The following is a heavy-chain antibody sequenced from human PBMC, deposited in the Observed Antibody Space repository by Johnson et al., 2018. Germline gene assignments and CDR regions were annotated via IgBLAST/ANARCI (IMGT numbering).Heavy chain of an antibody. CDR1: GDSISGNY. D-gene: IGHD2-8*01. J-gene: IGHJ3*02. CDR3: GRVFSYDSKPSDAFDI. CDR2: IYYRRRS. V-gene: IGHV4-59*01. Sequence: QVQLQESGPGLVKPSETLSLTCTVSGDSISGNYWTWIRQPPGKGLEWIGYIYYRRRSNYNLSLKSRVTISVDTSTNQLSLTLSSVIASDTAFYYCGRVFSYDSKPSDAFDIWGQGTMVTVSS.